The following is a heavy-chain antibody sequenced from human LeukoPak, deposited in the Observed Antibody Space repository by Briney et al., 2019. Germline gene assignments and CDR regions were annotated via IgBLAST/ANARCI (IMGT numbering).Heavy chain of an antibody. CDR1: GFTFSSYW. CDR3: ARDRSRDYGRNWFDP. D-gene: IGHD4-17*01. Sequence: GGSLRLSCAASGFTFSSYWMSWVRQAPGKGLGWVANIKQDGSEKYYVDSVKGRFTISRDNAKNSLYLQMNSLRAEDTAVYYCARDRSRDYGRNWFDPWGQGTLVTVSS. CDR2: IKQDGSEK. J-gene: IGHJ5*02. V-gene: IGHV3-7*01.